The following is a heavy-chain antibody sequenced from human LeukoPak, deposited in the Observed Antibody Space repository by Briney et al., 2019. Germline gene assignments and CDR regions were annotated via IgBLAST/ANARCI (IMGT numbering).Heavy chain of an antibody. CDR2: ITSTSGT. J-gene: IGHJ1*01. CDR1: GFYFSSYS. Sequence: GGSLRLSCAASGFYFSSYSMHWVRQAPGEGPEWIAYITSTSGTHYPDSVKGRFSISRDNAKNSLILQMNSLRAEDTAVYYCARELGYYDFWSGYYQIAEYFQHWGQGTLVTVSS. V-gene: IGHV3-48*01. D-gene: IGHD3-3*01. CDR3: ARELGYYDFWSGYYQIAEYFQH.